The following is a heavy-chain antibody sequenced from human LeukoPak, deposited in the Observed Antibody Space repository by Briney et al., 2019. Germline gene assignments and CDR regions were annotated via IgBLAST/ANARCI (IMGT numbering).Heavy chain of an antibody. CDR2: IYHSGST. V-gene: IGHV4-4*02. CDR3: ARDSESSFDY. J-gene: IGHJ4*02. CDR1: GGSITSSNW. Sequence: PSETLSLTCAVSGGSITSSNWWSWVRQPPGKGLEWIGEIYHSGSTNYNPSLKSQVTISVDKSKNQFSLKLSSVTAADTAVYYCARDSESSFDYWGQGTLVTVSS. D-gene: IGHD1-14*01.